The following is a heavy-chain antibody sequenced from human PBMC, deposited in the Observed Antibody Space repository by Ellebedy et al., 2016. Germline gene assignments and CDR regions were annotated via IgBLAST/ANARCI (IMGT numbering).Heavy chain of an antibody. CDR1: GGSISSGDYY. V-gene: IGHV4-30-4*02. J-gene: IGHJ4*02. Sequence: SETLSLTXTVSGGSISSGDYYWSWIRQPPGKGLEWIGYIYYSGSTYYNPSLKSRVTISVDTSKNQFALKLSSVTAADTAVYYCARNYGLDYYGSGSYTLPPDYWGQGTLVTVSS. CDR2: IYYSGST. CDR3: ARNYGLDYYGSGSYTLPPDY. D-gene: IGHD3-10*01.